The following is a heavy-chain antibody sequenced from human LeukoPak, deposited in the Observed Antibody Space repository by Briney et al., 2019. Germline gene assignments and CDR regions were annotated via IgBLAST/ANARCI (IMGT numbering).Heavy chain of an antibody. J-gene: IGHJ3*02. CDR3: ARYRAVGPSGAFDI. CDR1: GFTVSSDY. CDR2: IYSGGST. V-gene: IGHV3-53*01. Sequence: GGSLRLSCAASGFTVSSDYMSCVRQPPGKGLEWVSVIYSGGSTNYADSVKGRFTISRDNSKNTLHLQMNSLRDEDTAMYHCARYRAVGPSGAFDIWGQGTMVTVSS. D-gene: IGHD1-14*01.